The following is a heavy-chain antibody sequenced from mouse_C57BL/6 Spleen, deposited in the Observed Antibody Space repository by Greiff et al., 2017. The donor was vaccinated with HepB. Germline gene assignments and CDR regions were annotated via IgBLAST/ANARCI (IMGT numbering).Heavy chain of an antibody. D-gene: IGHD2-4*01. V-gene: IGHV1-75*01. CDR1: GYTFTDYY. J-gene: IGHJ2*01. CDR3: AQYDYDEGNYFDY. Sequence: QVQLKQSGPELVKPGASVKISCKASGYTFTDYYINWVKQRPGQGLEWIGWIFPGSGSTYYNEKFKGKATLTVDKSSSTAYMLLSSLTSEDSAVYFCAQYDYDEGNYFDYWGQGTTLTVSS. CDR2: IFPGSGST.